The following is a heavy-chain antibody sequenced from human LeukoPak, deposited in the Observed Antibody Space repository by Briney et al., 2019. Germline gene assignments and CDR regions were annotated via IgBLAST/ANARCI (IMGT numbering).Heavy chain of an antibody. V-gene: IGHV5-51*01. CDR3: ARLLPDILTAGPMDV. Sequence: GESLKISCKGSGYRFTNYWIGWVRQMPGKGLEWMGIIYPGDSDTRYSPSFQGQVTISADKSISTAYLQWSSLKASDTAMYYCARLLPDILTAGPMDVWGKGTTVTISS. CDR1: GYRFTNYW. CDR2: IYPGDSDT. D-gene: IGHD3-9*01. J-gene: IGHJ6*03.